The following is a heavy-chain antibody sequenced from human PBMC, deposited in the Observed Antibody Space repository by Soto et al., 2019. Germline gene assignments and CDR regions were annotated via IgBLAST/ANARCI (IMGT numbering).Heavy chain of an antibody. J-gene: IGHJ6*02. CDR1: GGSISSSSYY. D-gene: IGHD5-18*01. CDR2: IYYSGST. CDR3: ARHTEDTAMVKRVDYYYYGMDV. V-gene: IGHV4-39*01. Sequence: PSETLSLTCTVSGGSISSSSYYWGWIRQPPGKGLEWIGSIYYSGSTYYNPSLKSRVTISVDTSKNQLSLKLSSVTAADTAVYYCARHTEDTAMVKRVDYYYYGMDVWGQGTTVTVSS.